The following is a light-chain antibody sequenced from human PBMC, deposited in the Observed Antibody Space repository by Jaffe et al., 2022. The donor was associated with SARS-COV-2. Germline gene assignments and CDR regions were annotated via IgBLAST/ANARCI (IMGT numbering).Light chain of an antibody. CDR2: NNS. CDR3: SCRNGYLVV. Sequence: SSELTQDPAVSVALGQTVRITCQGDSLRTYYANWYQQKPGQAPVLVIYNNSNRPSGIPDRFSGSNSGHTASLTITGTQAEDEADYFCSCRNGYLVVFGGGTNLTVL. V-gene: IGLV3-19*01. CDR1: SLRTYY. J-gene: IGLJ2*01.